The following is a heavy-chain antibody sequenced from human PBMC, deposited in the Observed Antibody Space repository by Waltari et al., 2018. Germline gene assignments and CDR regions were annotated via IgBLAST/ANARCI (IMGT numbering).Heavy chain of an antibody. V-gene: IGHV3-23*04. Sequence: EVQLVESGGGLVQPGGSLRLSCAASGFTFSSYAMSWVRQAPGKGLEWVSAISGSGGSTYYADSVKGRFTISRDNSKNTLYLQMNSLRAEDTAVYYCAKFPVRYCSGGSCPGGSYWGQGTLVTVSS. CDR3: AKFPVRYCSGGSCPGGSY. CDR1: GFTFSSYA. CDR2: ISGSGGST. D-gene: IGHD2-15*01. J-gene: IGHJ4*02.